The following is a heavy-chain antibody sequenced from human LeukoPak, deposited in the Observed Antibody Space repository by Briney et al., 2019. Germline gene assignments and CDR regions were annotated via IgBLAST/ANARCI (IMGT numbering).Heavy chain of an antibody. CDR3: ARGIAASYFGVVRKSYYFDY. Sequence: SETLSLTCAVYGGSFSGYYWSWIRQPPGKGLEWIGEINHSGSTNYNPTLKSRVTISVDTSKNQFSLKLSSVTAADTAVYYCARGIAASYFGVVRKSYYFDYWGQGTLVTVSS. CDR1: GGSFSGYY. CDR2: INHSGST. V-gene: IGHV4-34*01. J-gene: IGHJ4*02. D-gene: IGHD3-3*01.